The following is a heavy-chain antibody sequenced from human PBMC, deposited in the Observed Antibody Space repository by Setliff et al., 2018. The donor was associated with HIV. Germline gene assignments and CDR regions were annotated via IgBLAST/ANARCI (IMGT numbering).Heavy chain of an antibody. CDR2: VYSSGST. D-gene: IGHD6-19*01. CDR1: GGSIGIRSYF. CDR3: ASGQWLEHAFDI. Sequence: PSETLSLTCTVSGGSIGIRSYFWGWIRQPPGKGLEWIGSVYSSGSTYYNPSLKSQVTVSVDTSKDQFSLRLSSVTVADTAVYYCASGQWLEHAFDIWGQGTVVTV. V-gene: IGHV4-39*01. J-gene: IGHJ3*02.